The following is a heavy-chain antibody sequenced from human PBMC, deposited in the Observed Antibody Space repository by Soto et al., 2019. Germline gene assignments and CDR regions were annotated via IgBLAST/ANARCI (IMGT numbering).Heavy chain of an antibody. V-gene: IGHV1-69*13. J-gene: IGHJ6*04. D-gene: IGHD5-18*01. Sequence: ASVKVSCKASGGTFSSYAISWVRQAPGQGLEWMGGIIPIFGTANYAQKFQGRVTITADESTSTAYMELSSLRSEDTAVYYCARVGYSYGFRYYYGMDVWGKGTKVTVSS. CDR2: IIPIFGTA. CDR3: ARVGYSYGFRYYYGMDV. CDR1: GGTFSSYA.